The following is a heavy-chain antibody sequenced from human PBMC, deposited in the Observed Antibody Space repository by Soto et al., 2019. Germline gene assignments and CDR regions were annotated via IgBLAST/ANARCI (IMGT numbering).Heavy chain of an antibody. Sequence: PGGSLRLSCAASGFTFSSYGMHWVRQAPGKGLEWVAVIWYDGSNKYYADSVKGRFTISRDNSKNTLYLQMNSLRAEDTAVYYCASVYDYGDYVIDYWGQGTLVTVSS. D-gene: IGHD4-17*01. CDR1: GFTFSSYG. J-gene: IGHJ4*02. CDR2: IWYDGSNK. CDR3: ASVYDYGDYVIDY. V-gene: IGHV3-33*01.